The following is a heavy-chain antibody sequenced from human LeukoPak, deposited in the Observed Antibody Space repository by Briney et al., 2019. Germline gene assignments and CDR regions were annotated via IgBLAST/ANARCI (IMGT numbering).Heavy chain of an antibody. CDR3: ARDDYGDFWDWFDP. CDR1: GVSISSYY. J-gene: IGHJ5*02. CDR2: IYYSGST. V-gene: IGHV4-59*01. Sequence: SETLSLTCTVSGVSISSYYWSWIRQPPGKGLEWIGYIYYSGSTNYNPSLKSRVTISVDTSKNQFSLKLSSVTAADTAVYYCARDDYGDFWDWFDPWGQGTLVTVSS. D-gene: IGHD4-17*01.